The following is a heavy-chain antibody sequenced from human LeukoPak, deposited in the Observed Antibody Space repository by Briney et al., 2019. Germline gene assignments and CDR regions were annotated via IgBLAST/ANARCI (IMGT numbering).Heavy chain of an antibody. Sequence: GGSPRLSCAVSGFTFSGYGMSWVRQAPGKGLKWVTAISGSGGSTYYADSVKGRITISRDNSKNTLYLQMNSLRAEDTAVYYCAKGVGSCSGGSCQQFDYWGQGTLVTVSS. CDR1: GFTFSGYG. V-gene: IGHV3-23*01. J-gene: IGHJ4*02. CDR2: ISGSGGST. CDR3: AKGVGSCSGGSCQQFDY. D-gene: IGHD2-15*01.